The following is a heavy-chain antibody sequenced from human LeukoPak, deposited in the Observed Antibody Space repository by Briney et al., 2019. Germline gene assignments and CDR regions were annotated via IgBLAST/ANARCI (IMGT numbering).Heavy chain of an antibody. V-gene: IGHV3-23*01. CDR1: GFTFSSYA. J-gene: IGHJ4*02. Sequence: GGSLRLSCAASGFTFSSYAMSWVRQAPGKGLEWVSTISGSGGSTYYADSVKGRFTISRDNSKNTLYLQMNSLRAEDTAVYYCAKDPPRFVVPAASSYWGQGTLVTVSS. CDR2: ISGSGGST. CDR3: AKDPPRFVVPAASSY. D-gene: IGHD2-2*01.